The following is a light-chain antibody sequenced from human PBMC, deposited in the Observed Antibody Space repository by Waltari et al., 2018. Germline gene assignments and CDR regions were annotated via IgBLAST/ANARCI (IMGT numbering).Light chain of an antibody. V-gene: IGKV3-20*01. Sequence: SSSDSQESSGSDFGWYQLKPGQAPRHLIDGACSRAAGIPDGVRGSGTGADHTLTITRLEPEDFAMYDCQQYGSSPGTFGQGIKLEIK. CDR1: QESSGSD. CDR2: GAC. CDR3: QQYGSSPGT. J-gene: IGKJ2*01.